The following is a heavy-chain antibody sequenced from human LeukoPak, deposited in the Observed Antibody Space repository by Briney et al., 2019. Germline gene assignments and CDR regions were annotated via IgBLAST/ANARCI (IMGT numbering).Heavy chain of an antibody. CDR1: GGTFSSYA. Sequence: GSSVKVSCRASGGTFSSYAISWVRQAPGQGLEWLGWIAETANYAQKFQGRLTMTTDTSTSTAYMELRSLRSDDTAVYYCARVVTAILGVYYYYMDVWGKGTTVTVSS. CDR3: ARVVTAILGVYYYYMDV. D-gene: IGHD2-21*02. V-gene: IGHV1-69*05. J-gene: IGHJ6*03. CDR2: IAETA.